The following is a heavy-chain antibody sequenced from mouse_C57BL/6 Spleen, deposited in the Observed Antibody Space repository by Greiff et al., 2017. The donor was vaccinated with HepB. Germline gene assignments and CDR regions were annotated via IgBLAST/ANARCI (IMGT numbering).Heavy chain of an antibody. J-gene: IGHJ2*01. V-gene: IGHV5-17*01. CDR1: GFTFSDYG. Sequence: VQLQQSGGGLVKPGGSLKLSCAASGFTFSDYGMHWVRQAPEKGLEWVAYISSGSSTIYYADTVKGRFTISRDNAKNTLFLQMTSLRSEDTAMYYCANLDSSGYWGQGTTLTVSS. CDR2: ISSGSSTI. D-gene: IGHD3-2*02. CDR3: ANLDSSGY.